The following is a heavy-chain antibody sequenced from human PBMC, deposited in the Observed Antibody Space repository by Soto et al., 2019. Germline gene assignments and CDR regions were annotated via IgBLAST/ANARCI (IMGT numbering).Heavy chain of an antibody. V-gene: IGHV4-31*03. CDR3: ASYIGNRGYSGYDEGYYYYYMDV. CDR1: GGSISSGGYY. J-gene: IGHJ6*03. Sequence: PSETLSLTCTVSGGSISSGGYYWSWIRQHPGKGLEWIGYIYYSGSTYYNPSLKSRVTISVDTSKNQFSLKLSSMTAADTAVYYCASYIGNRGYSGYDEGYYYYYMDVWGKGTTVTVSS. D-gene: IGHD5-12*01. CDR2: IYYSGST.